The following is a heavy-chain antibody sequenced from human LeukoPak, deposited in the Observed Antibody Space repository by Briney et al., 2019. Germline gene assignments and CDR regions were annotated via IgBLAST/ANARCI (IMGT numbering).Heavy chain of an antibody. CDR3: ARDLGSRDGYNPPNLFDN. CDR1: GGTFSSYA. V-gene: IGHV1-69*13. Sequence: SVKVSCKASGGTFSSYAISWVRQAPGQGLEWMGGIIPILGTVNYVQKFQGRVTITADESTRTVYMELSSLRSEDTAVYYCARDLGSRDGYNPPNLFDNWGQGTLVTVSS. D-gene: IGHD5-24*01. CDR2: IIPILGTV. J-gene: IGHJ4*02.